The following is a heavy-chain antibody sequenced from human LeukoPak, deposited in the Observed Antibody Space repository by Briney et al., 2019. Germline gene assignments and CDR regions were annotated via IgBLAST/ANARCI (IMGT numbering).Heavy chain of an antibody. V-gene: IGHV3-23*01. D-gene: IGHD2-15*01. J-gene: IGHJ4*02. CDR2: ISSSGGST. Sequence: YPGGSLRLSCAASGFTFSNYAMSWVRRAPGRGLEWLSAISSSGGSTYYADSVKGRFTISRDNSKNTLHLQMNSLRTEVTAVYHCARQLGYCSDGSCYFDYWGQGTLVTVSS. CDR1: GFTFSNYA. CDR3: ARQLGYCSDGSCYFDY.